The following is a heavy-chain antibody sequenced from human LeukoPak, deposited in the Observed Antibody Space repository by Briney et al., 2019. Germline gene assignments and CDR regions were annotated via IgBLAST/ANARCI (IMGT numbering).Heavy chain of an antibody. V-gene: IGHV3-66*01. CDR2: IYSGGST. CDR3: ARDRSGSYYFDY. D-gene: IGHD1-26*01. J-gene: IGHJ4*02. CDR1: GFTVSSNY. Sequence: GGSLRLSCAASGFTVSSNYMSWVRQAPGKGLEWVSVIYSGGSTYYADSVKGRFTISRDNSKNTLYHQMNSLRAEDTAVYYCARDRSGSYYFDYWGQGTLVTVSS.